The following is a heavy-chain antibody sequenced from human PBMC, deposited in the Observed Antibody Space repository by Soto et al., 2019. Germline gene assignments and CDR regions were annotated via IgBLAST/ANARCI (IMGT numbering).Heavy chain of an antibody. CDR3: VRRRGIGYCSSTSCYDTVDYGMDV. CDR1: GGSISSSNW. Sequence: SETLSLTCAVSGGSISSSNWWSRVRQPPGKGLEWIGEIYHSGSTNYNPSLKSRVTISVDKSKNQFSLKLSSVTAADTAVYYCVRRRGIGYCSSTSCYDTVDYGMDVWGQGXTVTVYS. D-gene: IGHD2-2*01. J-gene: IGHJ6*02. CDR2: IYHSGST. V-gene: IGHV4-4*02.